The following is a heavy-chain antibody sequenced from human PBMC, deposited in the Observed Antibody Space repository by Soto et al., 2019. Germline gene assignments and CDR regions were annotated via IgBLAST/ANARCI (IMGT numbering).Heavy chain of an antibody. CDR2: IYYSGST. V-gene: IGHV4-31*03. J-gene: IGHJ4*02. D-gene: IGHD1-26*01. Sequence: SETLSLTCSVSAGSISSGGYYWSWIRQHPGKGLECIGYIYYSGSTYYNPSLKSRVTISVDTSKNQFSLKMGSVTAADTVVYYCARRVGSLKGAFDFWGQGTLVTVSS. CDR3: ARRVGSLKGAFDF. CDR1: AGSISSGGYY.